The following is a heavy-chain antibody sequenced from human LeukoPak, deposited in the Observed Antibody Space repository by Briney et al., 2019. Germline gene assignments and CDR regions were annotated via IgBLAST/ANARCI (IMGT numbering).Heavy chain of an antibody. CDR1: GVSFDDYY. Sequence: SETLSLTCAVSGVSFDDYYWAWVRQTPGKGLEWIGEINHSGYTNDSPSLKSRVTLSIDTSRKQFSLNLRSVTVADAGIYYCTRMTTGHDYWGQGTLVTVSS. CDR2: INHSGYT. J-gene: IGHJ4*02. V-gene: IGHV4-34*01. D-gene: IGHD4-17*01. CDR3: TRMTTGHDY.